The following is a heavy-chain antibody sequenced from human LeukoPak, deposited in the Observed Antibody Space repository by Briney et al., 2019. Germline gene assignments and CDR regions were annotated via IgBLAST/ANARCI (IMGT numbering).Heavy chain of an antibody. CDR1: GCSINSHY. J-gene: IGHJ4*02. CDR3: ARAYGSGINYYFDY. CDR2: IYYSGST. D-gene: IGHD3-10*01. V-gene: IGHV4-59*11. Sequence: PSETLSLTCTASGCSINSHYWSWIRQPPGKGLECIGHIYYSGSTNYNPSLKSRVTISVDTSKNQFSRKLSSVTAADTAVYYCARAYGSGINYYFDYWGQGTLLTVSS.